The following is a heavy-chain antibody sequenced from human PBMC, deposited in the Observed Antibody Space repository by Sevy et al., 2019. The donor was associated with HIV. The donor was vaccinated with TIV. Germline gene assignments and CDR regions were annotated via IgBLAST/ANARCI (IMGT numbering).Heavy chain of an antibody. Sequence: GGSLRLSCAASGFTFTHAWMNWVRQAPGKGLEWVGRIKRKTDGGTTEYAAPVKGRFTISRDDSKNTLFLHMTSLKTEDTAVYYCTGPNFDYWGQGTLVTVSS. CDR2: IKRKTDGGTT. V-gene: IGHV3-15*07. J-gene: IGHJ4*02. CDR3: TGPNFDY. CDR1: GFTFTHAW.